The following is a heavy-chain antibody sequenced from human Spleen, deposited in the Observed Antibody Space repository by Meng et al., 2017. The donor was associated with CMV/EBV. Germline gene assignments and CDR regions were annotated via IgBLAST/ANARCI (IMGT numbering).Heavy chain of an antibody. V-gene: IGHV6-1*01. CDR1: GDSVSNNSAA. CDR3: AREGMNDYLDP. Sequence: GDSVSNNSAAWSWIRQFPSRGLQWLGRTYYRSKWHNEYAVSAKSRMTINPDTSKNQFSLQLNSVTPEDTAVYYCAREGMNDYLDPWGQGTLVTVSS. CDR2: TYYRSKWHN. J-gene: IGHJ5*02. D-gene: IGHD1-1*01.